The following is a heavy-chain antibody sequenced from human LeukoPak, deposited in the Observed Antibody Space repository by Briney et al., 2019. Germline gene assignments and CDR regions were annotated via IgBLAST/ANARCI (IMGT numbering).Heavy chain of an antibody. V-gene: IGHV4-59*08. J-gene: IGHJ4*02. CDR1: GGSISSYY. CDR3: ARGRLLSNFDY. D-gene: IGHD3-3*01. Sequence: SETLSLTCTVSGGSISSYYWSWIRQPPGKGLEWIGYIYYSGSTNYNPSLKSRISISVDTSKNQFSLKLSSVTAADTAVYYCARGRLLSNFDYWGQGTLVTVSS. CDR2: IYYSGST.